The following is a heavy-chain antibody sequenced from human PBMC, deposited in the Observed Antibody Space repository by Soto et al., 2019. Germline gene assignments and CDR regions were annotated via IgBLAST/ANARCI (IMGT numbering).Heavy chain of an antibody. V-gene: IGHV3-7*03. Sequence: PGGSLRLSCAGSGFTFGRHWMTWVRQAPGKGLEWVANIKEDGSEKYYVDSVKGRFTISRDNAKNSVYLQMNSLRAEDTAVYYCARAVLGSYYDILTGYPGGPRIYYYYMDVWGKGTTVTVSS. J-gene: IGHJ6*03. CDR3: ARAVLGSYYDILTGYPGGPRIYYYYMDV. CDR2: IKEDGSEK. CDR1: GFTFGRHW. D-gene: IGHD3-9*01.